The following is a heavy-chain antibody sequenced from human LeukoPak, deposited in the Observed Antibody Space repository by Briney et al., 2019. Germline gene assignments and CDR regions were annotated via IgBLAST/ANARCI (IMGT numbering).Heavy chain of an antibody. D-gene: IGHD3-22*01. J-gene: IGHJ4*02. V-gene: IGHV3-23*01. Sequence: GGSLRLSCAASGFTFSSYAMSWVRQAPGKGLEWLSAIGGRGGSTYYADSVKGRFTISRDNSKNTLYLQMNSLRAEDTAIYYCARSGGTYYYDSSGYYAYWGQGTLVTVSS. CDR2: IGGRGGST. CDR1: GFTFSSYA. CDR3: ARSGGTYYYDSSGYYAY.